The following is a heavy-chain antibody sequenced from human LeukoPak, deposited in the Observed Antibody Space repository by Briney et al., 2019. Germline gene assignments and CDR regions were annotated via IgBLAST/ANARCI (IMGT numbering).Heavy chain of an antibody. CDR2: IYPGDSDT. CDR3: ARHKGIVATGYYYMDV. CDR1: GYRFTSYW. J-gene: IGHJ6*03. V-gene: IGHV5-51*01. Sequence: RGESLKISCKGSGYRFTSYWIGWVRQMPGKGLEWMGIIYPGDSDTRYSPSFQGQVTISADKSISTAYLQWSSLKASDTAMYYCARHKGIVATGYYYMDVWGKGTTVTVSS. D-gene: IGHD5-12*01.